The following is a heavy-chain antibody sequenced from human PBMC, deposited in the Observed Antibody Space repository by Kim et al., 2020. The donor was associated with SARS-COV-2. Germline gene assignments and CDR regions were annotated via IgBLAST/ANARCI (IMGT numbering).Heavy chain of an antibody. CDR2: ISWDGGST. V-gene: IGHV3-43*01. D-gene: IGHD6-6*01. CDR1: GFTFDDYT. Sequence: GGSLRLSCAASGFTFDDYTMHWVRQAPGKGLEWVSLISWDGGSTYYADSVKGRFTISRDNSKNSLYLQMNSLRTEDTALYYCAKDFDSSSRVWDGMDVWGQGTTVTVSS. J-gene: IGHJ6*02. CDR3: AKDFDSSSRVWDGMDV.